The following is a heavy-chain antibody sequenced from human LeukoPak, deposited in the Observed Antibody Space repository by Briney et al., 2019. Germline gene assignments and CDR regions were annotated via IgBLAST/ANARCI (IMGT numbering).Heavy chain of an antibody. V-gene: IGHV1-69*06. CDR3: AREYSSGWYSLDY. CDR1: GGTFSSYV. CDR2: IIPIFGTA. D-gene: IGHD6-19*01. Sequence: ASVKVSCKASGGTFSSYVISWVRQAPGQGLEWMGGIIPIFGTANYAQKFQGRVTITADKSTSTAYMELSSLRSEDTAVYYCAREYSSGWYSLDYWGQGTLVTVSS. J-gene: IGHJ4*02.